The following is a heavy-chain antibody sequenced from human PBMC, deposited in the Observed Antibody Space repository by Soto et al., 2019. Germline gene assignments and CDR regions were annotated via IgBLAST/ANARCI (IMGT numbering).Heavy chain of an antibody. D-gene: IGHD4-17*01. Sequence: QVQLQESGPGLVKPSQTLSLTCTVSGGSISSGGYYWSWIRQHPGKGLEWIGSIYYSGSTYYNPSLKSRVTISVDTSKNQFSLKLSSVTAADTAVYYCARAVQTVTTVSYYYYYMDVWGKGTTVTVSS. CDR1: GGSISSGGYY. J-gene: IGHJ6*03. CDR3: ARAVQTVTTVSYYYYYMDV. V-gene: IGHV4-31*03. CDR2: IYYSGST.